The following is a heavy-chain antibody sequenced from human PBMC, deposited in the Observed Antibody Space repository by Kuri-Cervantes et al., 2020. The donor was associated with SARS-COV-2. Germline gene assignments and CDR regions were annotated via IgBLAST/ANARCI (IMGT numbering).Heavy chain of an antibody. CDR2: ISSSSGYI. J-gene: IGHJ4*02. CDR1: GFTFSGYN. CDR3: ARERMTPLSKYPYYFDY. D-gene: IGHD2-2*02. Sequence: GESLKISCTASGFTFSGYNMNWVRQAPGKGLEWVSSISSSSGYIYYTDSVMGRFTISRDNAKNSLYLQMNSLIAEDTAVYHCARERMTPLSKYPYYFDYWGQGTLVTVSS. V-gene: IGHV3-21*01.